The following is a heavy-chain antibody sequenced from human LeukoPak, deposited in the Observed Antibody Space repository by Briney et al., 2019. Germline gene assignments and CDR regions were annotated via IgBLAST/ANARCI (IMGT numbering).Heavy chain of an antibody. CDR2: ISYDGSNK. CDR3: ASSEDEAGGWFDP. J-gene: IGHJ5*02. CDR1: GFTFSSYA. V-gene: IGHV3-30-3*01. Sequence: GRSLRLSCAASGFTFSSYAMHWVRQAPGKGLEWVAVISYDGSNKYYADSVKGRFTISRDNSKNTLYLQMNSLRAEDTAVYYCASSEDEAGGWFDPWGQGTLVTVSS. D-gene: IGHD3-16*01.